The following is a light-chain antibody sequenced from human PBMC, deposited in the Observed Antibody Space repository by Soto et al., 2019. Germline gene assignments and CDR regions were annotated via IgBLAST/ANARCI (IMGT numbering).Light chain of an antibody. CDR2: SAS. J-gene: IGKJ4*01. V-gene: IGKV1-17*01. Sequence: DIQMTQFPSSLSASVGDRVTITCRASQGIGNDLGWYQHKPGKAPKRLIFSASTLDSGVPSRFSGGGFGTEFTLTISSLQPEDFATYYCLHHYNYPPTLGGGTKVEIK. CDR1: QGIGND. CDR3: LHHYNYPPT.